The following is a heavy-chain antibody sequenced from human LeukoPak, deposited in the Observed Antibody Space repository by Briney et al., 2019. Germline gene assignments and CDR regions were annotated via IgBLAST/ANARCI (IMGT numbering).Heavy chain of an antibody. CDR1: GGSISSYY. V-gene: IGHV4-4*07. J-gene: IGHJ4*02. CDR2: IYTSGST. Sequence: SETLSLTCTVSGGSISSYYWSWIRQPAGKGLEWIGRIYTSGSTNYNPSLKSRVTMSVDTSKNQFSLKLSSVTAADTAVYYCAREDSIAARPGYFDYWGQGTPVTVSS. D-gene: IGHD6-6*01. CDR3: AREDSIAARPGYFDY.